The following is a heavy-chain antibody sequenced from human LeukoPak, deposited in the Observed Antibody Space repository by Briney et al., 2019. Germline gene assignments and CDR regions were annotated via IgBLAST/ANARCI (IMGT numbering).Heavy chain of an antibody. J-gene: IGHJ2*01. CDR1: GGSISSSNW. Sequence: SETLSLTCAVSGGSISSSNWWSWVRQPPGKGLEWIGEIYHSGSTNYNPSLKSRVTISVDKSKNQFSLKLSSVTAADTAVYYCARGLWYYDSSGYHYGWYFDLWGRGTLVTVSS. V-gene: IGHV4-4*02. D-gene: IGHD3-22*01. CDR3: ARGLWYYDSSGYHYGWYFDL. CDR2: IYHSGST.